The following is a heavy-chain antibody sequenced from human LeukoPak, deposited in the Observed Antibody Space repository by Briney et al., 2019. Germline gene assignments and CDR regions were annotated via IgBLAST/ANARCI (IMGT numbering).Heavy chain of an antibody. CDR2: IYYSGST. CDR3: ARKLLIPATYSHFDY. V-gene: IGHV4-39*01. CDR1: GGSISSSSYY. J-gene: IGHJ4*02. Sequence: SETLSLTCTVSGGSISSSSYYWGWIRQPPGKGLEWIGSIYYSGSTYYNPSLKSRVTISVDTSKNQFSLKLSSVTAADTAVYYCARKLLIPATYSHFDYWGQGTLVTVSS. D-gene: IGHD2-2*01.